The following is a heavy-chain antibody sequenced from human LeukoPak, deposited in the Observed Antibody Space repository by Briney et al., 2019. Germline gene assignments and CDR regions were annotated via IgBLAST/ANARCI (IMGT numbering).Heavy chain of an antibody. V-gene: IGHV1-69*13. CDR2: IIPIFGTA. Sequence: AASVKVSCKASGGTFNSYAISWVRQAPGQGLEWMGGIIPIFGTANYAQKFQGRVTITADESTSTAYMELSSLRSEDTAVYYCASGNTIFNWFDPWGQGTLVTVSS. CDR3: ASGNTIFNWFDP. J-gene: IGHJ5*02. CDR1: GGTFNSYA. D-gene: IGHD3-9*01.